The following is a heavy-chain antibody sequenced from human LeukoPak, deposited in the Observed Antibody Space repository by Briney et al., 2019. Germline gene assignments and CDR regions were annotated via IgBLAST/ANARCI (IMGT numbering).Heavy chain of an antibody. Sequence: GEPLKISCKGSGYSFTSYWIGWVRQIPGKGREWIGIIYPGDSDPTSSPPFPDQVTIAADKSISTAYLQWSSLKASDTAMYYCARLIRLRLGELSSFDYWGQGTLVTVSS. V-gene: IGHV5-51*01. CDR3: ARLIRLRLGELSSFDY. J-gene: IGHJ4*02. CDR1: GYSFTSYW. D-gene: IGHD3-16*02. CDR2: IYPGDSDP.